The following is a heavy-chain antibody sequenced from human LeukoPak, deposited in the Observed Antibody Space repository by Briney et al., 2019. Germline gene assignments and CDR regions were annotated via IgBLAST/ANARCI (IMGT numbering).Heavy chain of an antibody. CDR1: GFTFSSYE. Sequence: GGSLRLSCAASGFTFSSYEMNWVRQAPGQGLAWVSYISSSGSTIYYADSVKGRFTISRDNAKNSLYLQMNSLRAEDTAVYYCARVRRVKYFDLWGRGTLVTVSS. CDR3: ARVRRVKYFDL. V-gene: IGHV3-48*03. J-gene: IGHJ2*01. CDR2: ISSSGSTI. D-gene: IGHD3-3*01.